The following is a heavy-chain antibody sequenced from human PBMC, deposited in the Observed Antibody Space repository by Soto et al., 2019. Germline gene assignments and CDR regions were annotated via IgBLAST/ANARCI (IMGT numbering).Heavy chain of an antibody. V-gene: IGHV4-59*08. J-gene: IGHJ5*02. CDR3: ARILGYCSSTSCSNWFDP. D-gene: IGHD2-2*01. CDR2: IYYSGST. CDR1: GGSISSYY. Sequence: SETLSLTCTVSGGSISSYYWSWTRQPPGKGLEWIGYIYYSGSTNYNPSLKSRVTISVDTSKNQFSLKLSSVTAADTAVYYCARILGYCSSTSCSNWFDPWGQGTLVTVSS.